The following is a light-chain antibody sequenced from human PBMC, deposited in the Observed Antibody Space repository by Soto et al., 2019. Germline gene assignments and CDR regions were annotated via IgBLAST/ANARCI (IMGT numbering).Light chain of an antibody. CDR1: QSRLHSKGYNF. CDR2: LGS. Sequence: DIVMTQSPLSLPVTPGEPASIACRSSQSRLHSKGYNFLVWYLQKPWQSPQLLIYLGSNRASGVPARISGSGSGTDFTLKISRVEAEDAGVYYCMQTLQTPPFTCGPGTRVDIK. V-gene: IGKV2-28*01. CDR3: MQTLQTPPFT. J-gene: IGKJ3*01.